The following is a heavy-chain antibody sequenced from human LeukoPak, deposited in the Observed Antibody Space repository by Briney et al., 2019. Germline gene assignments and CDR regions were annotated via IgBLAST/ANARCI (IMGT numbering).Heavy chain of an antibody. CDR2: MNPNSGNT. D-gene: IGHD6-13*01. Sequence: ASVKVSCKASGYTFTSHDVNWVPQATGQGLEWMGWMNPNSGNTGYAQKFQGRVTMTRNTSTSTAYMELSGLRSEDTAVYYCARGYWSSSWSSYYCMDVWGKGTTVTISS. CDR1: GYTFTSHD. J-gene: IGHJ6*03. V-gene: IGHV1-8*01. CDR3: ARGYWSSSWSSYYCMDV.